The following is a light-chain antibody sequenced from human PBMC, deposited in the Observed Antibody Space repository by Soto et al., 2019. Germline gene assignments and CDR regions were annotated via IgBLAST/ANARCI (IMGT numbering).Light chain of an antibody. CDR2: GVS. Sequence: EIVLTQSPGTLSLSPGERATLSCRASQSVSSGHLAWYQQKPGQAPRLLIYGVSSRATGIPDRFSGSGSGTDFALTISRLEPEDFAVSYCQQYGSSPWTFGQGTKVDIK. J-gene: IGKJ1*01. CDR1: QSVSSGH. CDR3: QQYGSSPWT. V-gene: IGKV3-20*01.